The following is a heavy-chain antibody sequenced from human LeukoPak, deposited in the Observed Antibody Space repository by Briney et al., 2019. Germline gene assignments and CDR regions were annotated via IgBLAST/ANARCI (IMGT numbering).Heavy chain of an antibody. Sequence: SETLSLTCDVYGGSFSGYYWSWIRQPPGKGLEWIGGINHTGSTNYNPSLKSRVTISVDTSKNQFSLKLSSVTAADTAVYYCARFRSKGRRFLEWFSHAPYFDYWGQGTLVTVSS. CDR3: ARFRSKGRRFLEWFSHAPYFDY. D-gene: IGHD3-3*01. V-gene: IGHV4-34*01. CDR1: GGSFSGYY. CDR2: INHTGST. J-gene: IGHJ4*02.